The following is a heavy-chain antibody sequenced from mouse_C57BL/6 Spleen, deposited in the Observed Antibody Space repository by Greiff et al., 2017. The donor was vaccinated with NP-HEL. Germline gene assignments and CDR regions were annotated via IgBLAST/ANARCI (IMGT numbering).Heavy chain of an antibody. CDR3: ARVNWGLYAMDY. D-gene: IGHD4-1*01. CDR2: ISYDGSN. J-gene: IGHJ4*01. Sequence: EVQLQQSGPGLVKPSQSLSLTCSVTGYSITSGYYWNWIRQFPGNKLEWMGYISYDGSNNYNPSLKNRISITRDTSKNQFFLKLNSVTTEDTATYYCARVNWGLYAMDYWGQGTSVTVSS. V-gene: IGHV3-6*01. CDR1: GYSITSGYY.